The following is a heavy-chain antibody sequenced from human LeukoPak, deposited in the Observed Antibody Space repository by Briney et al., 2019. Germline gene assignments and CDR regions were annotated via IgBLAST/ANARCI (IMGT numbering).Heavy chain of an antibody. J-gene: IGHJ4*02. V-gene: IGHV3-21*06. Sequence: PGGSLRLSCTTSGFSFSSYSMNWVRQTPGKGLEWVSSISSGSSSVFYAESVRGRFTISRDSAKTSVFLQMDSLRADDSALYFCARSQRFGHCVNGVCVYPYYFDFWGQGALVTVSS. CDR3: ARSQRFGHCVNGVCVYPYYFDF. D-gene: IGHD2-8*01. CDR2: ISSGSSSV. CDR1: GFSFSSYS.